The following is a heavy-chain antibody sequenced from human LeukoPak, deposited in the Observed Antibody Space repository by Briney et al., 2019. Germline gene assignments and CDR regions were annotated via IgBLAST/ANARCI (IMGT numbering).Heavy chain of an antibody. V-gene: IGHV3-30*02. CDR3: AKDDYSIDWFDP. D-gene: IGHD4-11*01. CDR1: GFTFSSYG. CDR2: IRYDGSNK. J-gene: IGHJ5*02. Sequence: PGGPLRLSCAASGFTFSSYGRHWVRKAPGKGLEGVAFIRYDGSNKYYADSVKGRFTISRDNSKNTLYLQMNSLRAEDTAVYYCAKDDYSIDWFDPWGQGTLVTVSS.